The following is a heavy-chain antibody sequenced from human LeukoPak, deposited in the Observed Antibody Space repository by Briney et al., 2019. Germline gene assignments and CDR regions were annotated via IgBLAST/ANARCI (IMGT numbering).Heavy chain of an antibody. Sequence: SVKVSCKASGGTFSSYAISWVRQAPGQGLEWMGRIIPIFGIANYAQKFQGRVTITADRSTSTAYMELSSLRSEDTAVYYCARSSKVLLWFGENYYYGMDVWGQGTTVTVSS. CDR1: GGTFSSYA. CDR2: IIPIFGIA. D-gene: IGHD3-10*01. CDR3: ARSSKVLLWFGENYYYGMDV. V-gene: IGHV1-69*04. J-gene: IGHJ6*02.